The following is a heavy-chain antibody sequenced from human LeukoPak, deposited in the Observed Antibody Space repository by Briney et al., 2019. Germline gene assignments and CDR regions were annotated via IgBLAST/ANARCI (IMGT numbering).Heavy chain of an antibody. CDR1: GGSISSGDYY. Sequence: SQTLSLTCTVSGGSISSGDYYWSWIRQPPGKGLEWIGYIFYSGSTYYNPSLKSRVTISLDTSKNQFSLRLSSVTAADTAVYYCARYDPPFYFDYWGQGTLVTVSS. J-gene: IGHJ4*02. CDR2: IFYSGST. CDR3: ARYDPPFYFDY. V-gene: IGHV4-30-4*01. D-gene: IGHD3-3*01.